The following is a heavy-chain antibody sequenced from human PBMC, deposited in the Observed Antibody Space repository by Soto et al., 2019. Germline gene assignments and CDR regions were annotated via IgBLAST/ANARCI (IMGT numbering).Heavy chain of an antibody. CDR3: ARGKGATYYDFWSGSILPDY. CDR2: INHSGST. J-gene: IGHJ4*02. D-gene: IGHD3-3*01. Sequence: PSETLSLTCAVYGGSFSGYYWSRIRQPPGKGLEWIGEINHSGSTNYNPSLKSRVTISVDTSKNQFSLKLSSVTAADTAVYYCARGKGATYYDFWSGSILPDYWGQGTLVTVSS. V-gene: IGHV4-34*01. CDR1: GGSFSGYY.